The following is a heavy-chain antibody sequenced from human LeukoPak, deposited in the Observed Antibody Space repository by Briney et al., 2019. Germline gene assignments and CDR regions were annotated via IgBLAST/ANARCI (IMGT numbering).Heavy chain of an antibody. CDR2: VSSSSSYI. CDR1: GFTFCSYS. V-gene: IGHV3-21*01. Sequence: GGSLRLSCAASGFTFCSYSMNWVRQAPGKGLEWVSSVSSSSSYIYYADSVKGRFTISRDNAKNSLYLQMNSLRAEDTAVYYCARDPSGYYYYGSGSSDYWGQGTLVTVSS. D-gene: IGHD3-10*01. CDR3: ARDPSGYYYYGSGSSDY. J-gene: IGHJ4*02.